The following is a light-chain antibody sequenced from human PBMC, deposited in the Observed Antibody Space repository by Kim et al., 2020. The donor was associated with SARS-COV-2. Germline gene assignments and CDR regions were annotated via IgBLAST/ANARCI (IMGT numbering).Light chain of an antibody. Sequence: SVSPGQAASITCSGDKLGDKYTSWYQQKPGHSPVLVIYQDKKRPSGIPERFSGSNSGSTATLTISGTQAMDEADYYCQAWDSSTWVFGGGTKLTVL. CDR2: QDK. J-gene: IGLJ3*02. V-gene: IGLV3-1*01. CDR1: KLGDKY. CDR3: QAWDSSTWV.